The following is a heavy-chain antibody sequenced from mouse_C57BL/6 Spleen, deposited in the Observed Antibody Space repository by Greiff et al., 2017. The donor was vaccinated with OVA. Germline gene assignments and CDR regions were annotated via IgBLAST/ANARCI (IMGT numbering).Heavy chain of an antibody. V-gene: IGHV14-3*01. CDR1: GFNIKNTY. CDR2: IDPAHGNP. Sequence: VQLQQSVAELVRPGASVKLSCTASGFNIKNTYMHWVKQRPEQGLEWIGRIDPAHGNPKYAQKFQGKATIPAETSSNTAYLQLSSLTSEDTAIYYCARRGDTTEAWFADWGQGTLVTVSA. D-gene: IGHD1-1*01. CDR3: ARRGDTTEAWFAD. J-gene: IGHJ3*01.